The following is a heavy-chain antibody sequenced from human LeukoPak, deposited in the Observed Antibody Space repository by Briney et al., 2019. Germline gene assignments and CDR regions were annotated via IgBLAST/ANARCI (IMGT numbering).Heavy chain of an antibody. Sequence: GGSLRLSCTASGFTFGDYAMSWFRQAPGKGLECVGFIRSKAYGGTTEYAASVKGRFTISRDNSKNTLYLQMNSLRAEDTAVYYCAKLLPDTMVRPAKRVTDYWGQGTLVTVSS. D-gene: IGHD3-10*01. V-gene: IGHV3-49*03. J-gene: IGHJ4*02. CDR2: IRSKAYGGTT. CDR1: GFTFGDYA. CDR3: AKLLPDTMVRPAKRVTDY.